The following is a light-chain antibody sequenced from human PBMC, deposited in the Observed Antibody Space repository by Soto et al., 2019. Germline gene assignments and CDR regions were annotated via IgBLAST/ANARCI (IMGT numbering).Light chain of an antibody. V-gene: IGKV3-20*01. CDR3: QFYGSSLIT. CDR1: QSVDIT. J-gene: IGKJ5*01. Sequence: EVVMTQSPATLSVSPGERATLSCRASQSVDITLAWYQQKPGQSPRLLIYGVYSRATGTPDRFSGSGSGTDFTLTISRLEPEDSAVYYCQFYGSSLITFGQGTRLEIK. CDR2: GVY.